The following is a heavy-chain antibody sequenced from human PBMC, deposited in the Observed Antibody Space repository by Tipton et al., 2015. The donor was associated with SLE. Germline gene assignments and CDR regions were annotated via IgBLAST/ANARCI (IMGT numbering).Heavy chain of an antibody. CDR3: PRWAYTGSYFDY. V-gene: IGHV3-7*01. J-gene: IGHJ4*02. D-gene: IGHD1-26*01. CDR1: GFTFSSYW. Sequence: SLRLSCAASGFTFSSYWMSWVRQAPGKGLEWVANIKQDGSEKYYVDSVKGRFTISRDHAKNSLYLQMNSLRAEDTAVYYCPRWAYTGSYFDYWGEGPLVTVSS. CDR2: IKQDGSEK.